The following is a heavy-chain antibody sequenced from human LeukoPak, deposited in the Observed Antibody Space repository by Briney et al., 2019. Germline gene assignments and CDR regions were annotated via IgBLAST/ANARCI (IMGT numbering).Heavy chain of an antibody. D-gene: IGHD6-19*01. V-gene: IGHV3-9*01. J-gene: IGHJ4*02. CDR2: ISWNSGSI. CDR1: GFTFDDYA. Sequence: GGSLRLSCAASGFTFDDYAMHWVRQAPGKGLEWVSGISWNSGSIGYADSVKGRFTISRDNAKNSLYLQMNSLRAEDTALYYCAKDRYGSDWYYFDYWGQGTLVTVSS. CDR3: AKDRYGSDWYYFDY.